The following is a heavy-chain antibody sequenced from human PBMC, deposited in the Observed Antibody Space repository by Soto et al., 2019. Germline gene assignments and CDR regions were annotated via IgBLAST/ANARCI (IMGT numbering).Heavy chain of an antibody. CDR2: ISSSSSYI. V-gene: IGHV3-21*01. CDR1: GFTFGNYS. D-gene: IGHD3-16*01. Sequence: LGGSLRLSCAASGFTFGNYSMIWVGQAPGKGLEWVSSISSSSSYIYYADSMKGRFTISRDNAENSLYLQMNNLRAEDTAVYYCARDSPYDYVWGLYGVDVWGHGTTVTVSS. J-gene: IGHJ6*02. CDR3: ARDSPYDYVWGLYGVDV.